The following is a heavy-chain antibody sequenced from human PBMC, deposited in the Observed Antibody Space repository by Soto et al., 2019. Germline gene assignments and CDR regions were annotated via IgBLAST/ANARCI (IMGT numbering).Heavy chain of an antibody. CDR2: MNPNSGNT. V-gene: IGHV1-8*01. CDR3: ARESARNGLVVAAIARYYYYYYMDV. D-gene: IGHD2-15*01. CDR1: GYTFTSYD. J-gene: IGHJ6*03. Sequence: ASVKVSCKASGYTFTSYDINWVRQATGQGLEWMGWMNPNSGNTGYAQKYQGRVTITRDTSASTAYMELSSLRSEDTAVYYCARESARNGLVVAAIARYYYYYYMDVWGKGTTVTVSS.